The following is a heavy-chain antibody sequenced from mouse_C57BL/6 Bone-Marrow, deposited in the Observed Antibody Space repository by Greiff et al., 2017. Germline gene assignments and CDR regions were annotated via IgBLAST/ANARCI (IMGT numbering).Heavy chain of an antibody. CDR2: IDPSDSYT. CDR3: AGYYYGRRDWYFDV. D-gene: IGHD1-1*01. Sequence: QVQLQQPGAELVMPGASVKLSCKASGYTFTSYWMHWVKQRPGQGLEWIGEIDPSDSYTTYNQKFKGKSTLTVDKSSSTAYMQLSSLTSEDSAVYYFAGYYYGRRDWYFDVWGKGTTVTVSS. J-gene: IGHJ1*03. V-gene: IGHV1-69*01. CDR1: GYTFTSYW.